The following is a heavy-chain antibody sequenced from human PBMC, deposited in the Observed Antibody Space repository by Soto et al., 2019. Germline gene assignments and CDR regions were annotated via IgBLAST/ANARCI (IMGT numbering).Heavy chain of an antibody. D-gene: IGHD3-3*01. CDR2: IIPIFGTA. CDR3: ARDSWSGYPYYYYYGMDV. V-gene: IGHV1-69*12. J-gene: IGHJ6*02. CDR1: GGTFSSYA. Sequence: QVQLVQSGAEVKKPGSSVKVSCKASGGTFSSYAISWVRQAPGQGLEWMGGIIPIFGTANYAQKFQGRVTMTADESTSTAYMELSSLRSEDTAVYYCARDSWSGYPYYYYYGMDVWGQGTTVTVSS.